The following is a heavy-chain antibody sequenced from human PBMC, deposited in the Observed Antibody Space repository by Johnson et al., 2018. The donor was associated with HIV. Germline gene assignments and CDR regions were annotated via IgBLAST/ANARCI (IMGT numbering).Heavy chain of an antibody. CDR2: IGTAGDT. CDR3: VRVGHGSDYYRYAFDI. V-gene: IGHV3-13*01. D-gene: IGHD3-22*01. J-gene: IGHJ3*02. Sequence: EVQVVESGGGLVQPGGSLRLSCAASGFTFSIYDMHWVRQVTGKGLEWVSAIGTAGDTYYPGSVKGRFTISRENAQKSLYLQMNSLTAGDTAMYYCVRVGHGSDYYRYAFDIWGQGTMVTVSS. CDR1: GFTFSIYD.